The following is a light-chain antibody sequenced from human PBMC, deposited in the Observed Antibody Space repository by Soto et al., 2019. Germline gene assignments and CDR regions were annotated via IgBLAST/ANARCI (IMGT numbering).Light chain of an antibody. CDR3: TSYTSSSPYV. Sequence: SVLTQPASVSGSPGQSITISCTGTSSDVGGYNYVSRYQQHPGKAPKLMIYEVSNRPSGVSDRFSGSKSGNTASLTISGLQAEDEADYYCTSYTSSSPYVFGTGTNVTVL. V-gene: IGLV2-14*01. J-gene: IGLJ1*01. CDR1: SSDVGGYNY. CDR2: EVS.